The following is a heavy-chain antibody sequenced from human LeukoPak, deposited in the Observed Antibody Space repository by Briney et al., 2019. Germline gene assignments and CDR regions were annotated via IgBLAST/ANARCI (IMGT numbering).Heavy chain of an antibody. D-gene: IGHD1-26*01. V-gene: IGHV3-53*01. CDR3: ARIEWERLGRAFDI. J-gene: IGHJ3*02. Sequence: PGGSLRLSCATSGFTDSDNYMTWVRQAPGKGLELVSSIYSAGATHYAESVKGRFTISRDNSKNTLYLQMNSLRAEDMAVYYCARIEWERLGRAFDIWGQGTMVTVSS. CDR2: IYSAGAT. CDR1: GFTDSDNY.